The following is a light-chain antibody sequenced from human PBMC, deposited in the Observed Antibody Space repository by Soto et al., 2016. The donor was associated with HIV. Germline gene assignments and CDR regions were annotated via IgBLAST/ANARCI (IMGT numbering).Light chain of an antibody. CDR1: NIGSKI. J-gene: IGLJ2*01. CDR2: DDR. V-gene: IGLV3-21*03. CDR3: QVWDGNSGSAV. Sequence: SYELTQPPSVSVAPGTTASITCGGNNIGSKIVHWYQQRPGQAPVLVVYDDRVRPSGIPERFSGFNSGNMATLTISRVEAGDEADFYCQVWDGNSGSAVFGGGTKLTVL.